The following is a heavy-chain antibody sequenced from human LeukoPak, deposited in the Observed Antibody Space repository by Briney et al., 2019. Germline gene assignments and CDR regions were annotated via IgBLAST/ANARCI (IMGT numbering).Heavy chain of an antibody. Sequence: GGSLRLSCAASGFTSSDYHMNWIRQAPGKGLEWISYISPGGGSIYFADSVQGRFTLSRDYAKNSLYLHMNSLTAEDTALYYCAIGRGIAVAGPGGYFDHWGQGTLVTVSS. V-gene: IGHV3-11*01. D-gene: IGHD6-19*01. CDR1: GFTSSDYH. J-gene: IGHJ4*02. CDR3: AIGRGIAVAGPGGYFDH. CDR2: ISPGGGSI.